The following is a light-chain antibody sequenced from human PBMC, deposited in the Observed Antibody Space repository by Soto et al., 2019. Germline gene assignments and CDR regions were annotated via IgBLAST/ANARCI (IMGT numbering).Light chain of an antibody. CDR2: EVT. J-gene: IGLJ2*01. Sequence: QSALTQPASVSGSPGQSITISCTGTSSDVGTYNLVSWYQQHPGKAPKLIIYEVTKRPSGVSNRFSGSKSGNTASLTISGLQAEDEADYYCCSYGGSLIYVDXGGGTKLTVL. CDR1: SSDVGTYNL. V-gene: IGLV2-23*02. CDR3: CSYGGSLIYVD.